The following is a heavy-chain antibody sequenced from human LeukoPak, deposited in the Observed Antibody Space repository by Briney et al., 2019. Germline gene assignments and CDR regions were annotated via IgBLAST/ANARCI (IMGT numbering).Heavy chain of an antibody. J-gene: IGHJ4*02. CDR3: ARDDYDFWSGYSAAY. D-gene: IGHD3-3*01. CDR1: GFTFSSYA. CDR2: IKQDGSEK. V-gene: IGHV3-7*01. Sequence: TGGSLRLSCAASGFTFSSYAMSWVRQAPGKGLEWVANIKQDGSEKYYVDSVKGRFTISRDNAKNSLYLQMNSLRAEDTAVYYCARDDYDFWSGYSAAYWGQGTLVTVSS.